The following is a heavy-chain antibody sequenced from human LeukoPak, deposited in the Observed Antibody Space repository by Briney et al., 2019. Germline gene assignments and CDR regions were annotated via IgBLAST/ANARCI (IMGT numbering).Heavy chain of an antibody. J-gene: IGHJ4*02. CDR2: NSSSSSYI. D-gene: IGHD3-10*01. Sequence: GGSLRLSCAASGFIFSSYSMNWVRQAPGKGLEWVSSNSSSSSYIYYADSVKGRFTISRDNAKNSLYLQMNSLRAEDTAVYYCARDFGTAMVRGYYFDYWGQGTLVTVSS. CDR3: ARDFGTAMVRGYYFDY. CDR1: GFIFSSYS. V-gene: IGHV3-21*01.